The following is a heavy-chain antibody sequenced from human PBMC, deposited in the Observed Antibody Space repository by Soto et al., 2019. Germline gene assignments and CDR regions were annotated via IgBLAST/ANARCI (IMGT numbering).Heavy chain of an antibody. J-gene: IGHJ4*02. V-gene: IGHV5-51*01. Sequence: GESLKISCKGSGYSFTTYWIGWVRQMPGKGLEWMGIIYPGDSDTRYSPSFQGQVTISAAKYIPTAYLQWSSLKASDTAMYYCARRSPAALTMYYFDYWGQGTLVTVSS. CDR1: GYSFTTYW. CDR2: IYPGDSDT. CDR3: ARRSPAALTMYYFDY. D-gene: IGHD6-13*01.